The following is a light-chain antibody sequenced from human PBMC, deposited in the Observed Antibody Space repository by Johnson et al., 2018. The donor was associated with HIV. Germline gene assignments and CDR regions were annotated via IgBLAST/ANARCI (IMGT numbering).Light chain of an antibody. CDR2: ENN. CDR1: SSNIGNNY. CDR3: GTWDSSLSASYV. V-gene: IGLV1-51*02. Sequence: QSVLTQPPSVSAAPVQKVTISCSVSSSNIGNNYVSWYQQLPGTAPKLLIYENNKRPSGIPDRFSGSKSGTSATLGITGLQTGDEADYYCGTWDSSLSASYVFGTGTKLTVL. J-gene: IGLJ1*01.